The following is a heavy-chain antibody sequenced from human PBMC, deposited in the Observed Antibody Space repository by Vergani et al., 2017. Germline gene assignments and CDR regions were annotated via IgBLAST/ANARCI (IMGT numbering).Heavy chain of an antibody. V-gene: IGHV1-69*18. J-gene: IGHJ2*01. CDR1: GGTFSSYA. CDR3: ARGEVCGGDCYNPRYFDL. D-gene: IGHD2-21*02. CDR2: IIPIFGTA. Sequence: QVQLVQSGAEVKKPGSSVKVSCKASGGTFSSYAISWVRQAPGQGLEWMGRIIPIFGTANYAQKFQGRVTITAEESTSTAYMELSSLRSEDTAVYYCARGEVCGGDCYNPRYFDLWGRGTLVTVSS.